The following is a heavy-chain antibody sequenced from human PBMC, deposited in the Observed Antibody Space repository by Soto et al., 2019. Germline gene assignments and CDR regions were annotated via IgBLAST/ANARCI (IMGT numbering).Heavy chain of an antibody. CDR1: GGSFSGYP. CDR3: ARARFDYWSHIYYGLDV. Sequence: LSLTCAVYGGSFSGYPWTWLRQPPGKGLEWIGEINHSGTTDYNPALKSRVTMSADTSKNQFSLRMTSVTAADTAVYYCARARFDYWSHIYYGLDVWGQGTTVTVSS. V-gene: IGHV4-34*01. D-gene: IGHD3-3*01. J-gene: IGHJ6*02. CDR2: INHSGTT.